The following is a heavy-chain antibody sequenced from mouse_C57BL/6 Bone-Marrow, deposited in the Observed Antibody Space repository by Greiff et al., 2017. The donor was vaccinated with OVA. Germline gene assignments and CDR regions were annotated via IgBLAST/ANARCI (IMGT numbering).Heavy chain of an antibody. CDR2: FYPGSGSI. J-gene: IGHJ4*01. D-gene: IGHD2-2*01. V-gene: IGHV1-62-2*01. Sequence: VQLQESGAELVKPGASVKLSCKASGYTFTEYTIHWVKQRSGQGLEWIGWFYPGSGSIKYNEKFKDKATLTADKSSSTVYMELSRLTSEDAAVYFCARHEERGGYDSYAMDYWGQGTSVTVSS. CDR3: ARHEERGGYDSYAMDY. CDR1: GYTFTEYT.